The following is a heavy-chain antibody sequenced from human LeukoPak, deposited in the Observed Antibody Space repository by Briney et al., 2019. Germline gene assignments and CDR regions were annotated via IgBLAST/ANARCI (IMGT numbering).Heavy chain of an antibody. CDR1: GFSLGTYY. CDR3: ARDPRGSEYSHFDS. Sequence: GGSLRLSCAASGFSLGTYYMSWVRQAPGKGLEWVSNIKQDGSEKHYVDSVKGRFTISRDNSKNSLYLQMSSLRAEDTAVYYCARDPRGSEYSHFDSWGQGTLVTVSS. D-gene: IGHD3-10*01. V-gene: IGHV3-7*01. CDR2: IKQDGSEK. J-gene: IGHJ4*02.